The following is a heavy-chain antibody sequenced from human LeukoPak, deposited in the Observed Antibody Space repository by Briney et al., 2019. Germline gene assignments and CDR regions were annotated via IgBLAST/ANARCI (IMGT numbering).Heavy chain of an antibody. J-gene: IGHJ5*02. CDR1: GGSFSGYY. D-gene: IGHD6-13*01. Sequence: SGTLSLTCAVYGGSFSGYYWSWIRQPPGKGLEWIGEINHSGSTNYSPSLKSRVTISVDTSKNQFSLKLSSVTAADTAVYYCARSSVARAAAKLSRHKTGHWFDPWGQGTLVTVSS. CDR3: ARSSVARAAAKLSRHKTGHWFDP. CDR2: INHSGST. V-gene: IGHV4-34*01.